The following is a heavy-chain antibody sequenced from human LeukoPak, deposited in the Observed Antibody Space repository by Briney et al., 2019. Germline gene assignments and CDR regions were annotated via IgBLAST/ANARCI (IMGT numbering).Heavy chain of an antibody. D-gene: IGHD2-2*01. CDR2: IYYSGST. V-gene: IGHV4-39*01. CDR3: ARQRFRYCSSTSCYPFDY. Sequence: PSETLSLTCTVSGGSISSSSHYWGWIRQPPGKGLEWIGSIYYSGSTYYNPSLKSRVTISVDTSKNQFSLKLSSVTAADTAVYYCARQRFRYCSSTSCYPFDYWGQGTLVTVSS. J-gene: IGHJ4*02. CDR1: GGSISSSSHY.